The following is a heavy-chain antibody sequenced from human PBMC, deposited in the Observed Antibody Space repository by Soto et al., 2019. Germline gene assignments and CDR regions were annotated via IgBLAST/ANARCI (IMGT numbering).Heavy chain of an antibody. D-gene: IGHD2-15*01. CDR1: GYTFTGCG. CDR3: ARAVRSIVVVVAAIDY. Sequence: ASVKVSCKASGYTFTGCGISSVRQAPGQGLEWMGWISAYNGNTNYAQKLQGRVTMTTDTSTSTAYMELRSLRSDDTAVYYCARAVRSIVVVVAAIDYWGQGTLVTVSS. CDR2: ISAYNGNT. V-gene: IGHV1-18*01. J-gene: IGHJ4*02.